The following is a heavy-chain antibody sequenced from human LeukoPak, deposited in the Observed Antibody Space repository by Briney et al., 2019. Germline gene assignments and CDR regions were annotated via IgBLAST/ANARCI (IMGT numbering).Heavy chain of an antibody. CDR3: ARDLGSGWHDAFDM. V-gene: IGHV4-39*07. J-gene: IGHJ3*02. D-gene: IGHD6-19*01. Sequence: SETLSLTCTVSGGSISSSSYYWGWIRQPAGKGLEWIGSIYYSGSTYYNPSLKSRVTISVDTSKKQFSLKLSSVTAADTAVYYCARDLGSGWHDAFDMWGQGTMVTVSS. CDR2: IYYSGST. CDR1: GGSISSSSYY.